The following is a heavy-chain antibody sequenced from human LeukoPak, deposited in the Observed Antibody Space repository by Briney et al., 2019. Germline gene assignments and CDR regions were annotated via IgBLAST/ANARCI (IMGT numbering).Heavy chain of an antibody. CDR3: AELGITMIGGV. CDR2: INSDGSSR. CDR1: GFTFSSYR. D-gene: IGHD3-10*02. V-gene: IGHV3-74*01. J-gene: IGHJ6*04. Sequence: GGSLRLSCAASGFTFSSYRMYWVRQAPGKGLVWVSRINSDGSSRSYADSVKGRFTISRDNAKNSLYLQMNSLRAEDTAVYYCAELGITMIGGVWGKGTTVTISS.